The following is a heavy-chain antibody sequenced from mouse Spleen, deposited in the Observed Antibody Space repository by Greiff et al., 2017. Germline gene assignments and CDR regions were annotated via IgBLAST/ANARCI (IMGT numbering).Heavy chain of an antibody. CDR2: IYPGGGYT. Sequence: QVQLQQSGAELVRPGTSVKISCKASGYTFTNYWLGWVKQRPGHGLEWIGDIYPGGGYTNYNEKFKGKATLTADTSSSTAYMQLSSLTSEDSAVYFCARSSDGPYYFDYWGQGTTLTVSS. V-gene: IGHV1-63*02. CDR1: GYTFTNYW. CDR3: ARSSDGPYYFDY. D-gene: IGHD2-3*01. J-gene: IGHJ2*01.